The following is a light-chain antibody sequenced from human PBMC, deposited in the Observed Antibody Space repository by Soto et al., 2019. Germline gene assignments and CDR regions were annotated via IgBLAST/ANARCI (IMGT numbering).Light chain of an antibody. J-gene: IGLJ1*01. CDR3: CSYAGSSTFYV. V-gene: IGLV2-23*02. Sequence: QSALTQPASVSGSPGQSITISCTGTSSDVGSYNLISWYQQYPDKAPKLMIYEVSKRPSGVANRFSGSKSGNTASLTISGLQAEDEAEYYCCSYAGSSTFYVFGSGTKITVL. CDR2: EVS. CDR1: SSDVGSYNL.